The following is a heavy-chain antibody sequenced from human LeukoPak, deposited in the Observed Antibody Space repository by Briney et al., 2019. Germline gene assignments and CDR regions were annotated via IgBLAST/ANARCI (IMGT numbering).Heavy chain of an antibody. V-gene: IGHV3-20*04. J-gene: IGHJ4*02. CDR1: GFTFDDYG. CDR3: AREGYDYVWGSYLF. D-gene: IGHD3-16*02. CDR2: INWNGDST. Sequence: PGGSLRLSCAASGFTFDDYGMTWVRQAPGKGLEWVSGINWNGDSTGYADSVKGRFTISRDNVKNSLYLQMNSLRAEDTALYYCAREGYDYVWGSYLFWGQGTLVTVSS.